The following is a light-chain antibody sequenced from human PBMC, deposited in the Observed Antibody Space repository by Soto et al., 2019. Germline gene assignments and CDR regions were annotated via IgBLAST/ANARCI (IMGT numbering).Light chain of an antibody. Sequence: DIQMTQSPSTLSASVGDRVTITCRASQNINSWLAWYQQKPGQGPRLLIYKASTLESGVPSRFTGTQSGTEFTLNISSLQPDDYATYFCLQYNYYWTFGQGTRIEVK. CDR3: LQYNYYWT. CDR2: KAS. J-gene: IGKJ1*01. CDR1: QNINSW. V-gene: IGKV1-5*03.